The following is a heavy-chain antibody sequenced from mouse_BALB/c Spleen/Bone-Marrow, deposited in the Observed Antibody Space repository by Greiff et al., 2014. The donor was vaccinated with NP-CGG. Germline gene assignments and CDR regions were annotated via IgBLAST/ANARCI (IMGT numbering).Heavy chain of an antibody. J-gene: IGHJ2*01. D-gene: IGHD3-3*01. CDR2: INLGSGGT. CDR3: ARRDGSYFDY. Sequence: QVQLKESGAELVRPGTSVKVSCKASGYAFTNYLIEWVKQRPGQGLEWIGMINLGSGGTNYNEKFKGKATLTADKSSSTAYMQLSSLTSDDSAVYFCARRDGSYFDYWGQGTTLTVSS. CDR1: GYAFTNYL. V-gene: IGHV1-54*01.